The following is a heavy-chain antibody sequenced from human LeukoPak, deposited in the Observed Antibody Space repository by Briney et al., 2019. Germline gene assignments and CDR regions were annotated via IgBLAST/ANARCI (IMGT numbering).Heavy chain of an antibody. Sequence: SETLSLTCTVSGGSISSYYWSWIRQPPGKGLEWIGYIYYSGSTNHNPSLKSRVSISIDTSKSHFSLKLSSVTAADMAVYYCARQDFGSGILPGYWGQGTLVTVSS. CDR3: ARQDFGSGILPGY. D-gene: IGHD3-10*01. V-gene: IGHV4-59*08. CDR2: IYYSGST. CDR1: GGSISSYY. J-gene: IGHJ4*02.